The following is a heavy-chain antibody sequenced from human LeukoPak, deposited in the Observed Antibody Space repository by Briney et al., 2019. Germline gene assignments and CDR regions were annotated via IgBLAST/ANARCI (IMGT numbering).Heavy chain of an antibody. Sequence: SETLSLTCTVSGYSISSGYYWGWIRQPPGKGLEWIGSMHHSGSTYYNPSLKSRVTMSLDTSKNQFSLKLSSVTAADTAVYYCARDWTDSLIAFDIWGQGTMVTVSS. V-gene: IGHV4-38-2*02. CDR3: ARDWTDSLIAFDI. J-gene: IGHJ3*02. D-gene: IGHD3/OR15-3a*01. CDR1: GYSISSGYY. CDR2: MHHSGST.